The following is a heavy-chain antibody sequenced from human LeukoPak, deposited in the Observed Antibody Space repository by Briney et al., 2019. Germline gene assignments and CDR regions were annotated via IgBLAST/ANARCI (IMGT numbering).Heavy chain of an antibody. J-gene: IGHJ4*02. V-gene: IGHV3-64*04. CDR3: ARDAKCRY. CDR2: ISNNGGNT. D-gene: IGHD2-15*01. Sequence: PGGSLRLSCSASGFSFSSYAMHWVRQAPGKGLEYVSGISNNGGNTYYADSVKGRFTISRDNAKNSLYLQMNSLRAEDTAVYYCARDAKCRYWGQGTLVTVSS. CDR1: GFSFSSYA.